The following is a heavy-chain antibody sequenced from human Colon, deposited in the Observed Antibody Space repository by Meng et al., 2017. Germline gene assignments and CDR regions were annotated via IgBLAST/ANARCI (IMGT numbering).Heavy chain of an antibody. J-gene: IGHJ5*01. CDR3: ARTAMLDS. D-gene: IGHD2-2*01. CDR1: GYTFTSSD. Sequence: QVQLGQSGAEVRKPGASVKVTCKASGYTFTSSDINWVRRATGRGLEWLGWMNPNNGNTGSAQKFQGRVSMTRDTSIGTAYMELSGLTSEDTAVYYCARTAMLDSWGQGTLVTVSS. CDR2: MNPNNGNT. V-gene: IGHV1-8*01.